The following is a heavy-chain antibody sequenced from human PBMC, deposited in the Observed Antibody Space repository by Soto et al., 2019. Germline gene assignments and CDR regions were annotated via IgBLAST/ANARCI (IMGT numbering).Heavy chain of an antibody. CDR2: INHSGST. CDR3: ARLASGWQYYYFDF. CDR1: GGSFSPYF. D-gene: IGHD6-19*01. V-gene: IGHV4-34*01. Sequence: QVQLQQWGAGLLKPSETLSLTCAVYGGSFSPYFWSWIRQPPGKGLEWIGEINHSGSTNYNPSLTRRDTLSVDTSKNQVSLKLTSVTAADTAVYYCARLASGWQYYYFDFWGRGTPVTVSS. J-gene: IGHJ2*01.